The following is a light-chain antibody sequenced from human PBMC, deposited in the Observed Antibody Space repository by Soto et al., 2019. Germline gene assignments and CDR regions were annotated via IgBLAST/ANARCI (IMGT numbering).Light chain of an antibody. V-gene: IGKV3D-15*01. Sequence: DIVLTQSPGTLYLSPGARATLSCRASQSVSSGYLAWYQQRPGQAPRLLIYGASTRATGIPDRFSGSGSGTEFTLTINSLQSEDFAVYYCQPYNNWPLTFGGGTKVDIK. CDR2: GAS. J-gene: IGKJ4*01. CDR1: QSVSSGY. CDR3: QPYNNWPLT.